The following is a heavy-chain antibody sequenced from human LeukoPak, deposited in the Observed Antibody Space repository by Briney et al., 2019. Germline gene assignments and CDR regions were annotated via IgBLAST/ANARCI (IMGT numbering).Heavy chain of an antibody. CDR3: ANYGGTYWYYFDY. V-gene: IGHV3-23*01. Sequence: PGGSLRLSCTTSGFTFSSYAMSWVRQAPAKGLEWVSTISGSGGNTYYADSVKGRFTISRDNSKNTLYLQMSSLRADDTAAYYCANYGGTYWYYFDYWGQGTLVIVSS. D-gene: IGHD1-26*01. CDR1: GFTFSSYA. J-gene: IGHJ4*02. CDR2: ISGSGGNT.